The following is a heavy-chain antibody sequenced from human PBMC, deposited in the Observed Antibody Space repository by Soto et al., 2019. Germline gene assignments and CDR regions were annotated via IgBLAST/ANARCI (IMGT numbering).Heavy chain of an antibody. V-gene: IGHV1-46*01. CDR1: GYTSTSYY. J-gene: IGHJ6*02. D-gene: IGHD4-4*01. CDR3: ASPRDYSNYRDGMDV. CDR2: INPSGGST. Sequence: ASVKVSCKASGYTSTSYYMHWVRQAPGQGLEWMGIINPSGGSTSYAQKFQGRVTMTRDTSTSTVYMELSSLRSEDTAVYYCASPRDYSNYRDGMDVWGQGTTVTVSS.